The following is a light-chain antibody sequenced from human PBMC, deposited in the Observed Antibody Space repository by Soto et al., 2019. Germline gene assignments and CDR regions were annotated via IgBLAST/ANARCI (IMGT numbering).Light chain of an antibody. CDR2: DAS. CDR1: QSINNW. J-gene: IGKJ1*01. Sequence: DIQMTQSPSTLSASVGDRVTITCRASQSINNWVAWYQQKPGIAPKLLIYDASSLESGVPSRFSGSGSGTEFTLTITSLQPDDFATYYCQQYHEYWFGQGTKVDIK. V-gene: IGKV1-5*01. CDR3: QQYHEYW.